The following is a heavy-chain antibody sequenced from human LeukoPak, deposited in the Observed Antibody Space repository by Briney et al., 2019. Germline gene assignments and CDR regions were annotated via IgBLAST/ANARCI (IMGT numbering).Heavy chain of an antibody. CDR2: ISSSSSTI. Sequence: GGSLRLSCAASGFTFSSYAVSWVRQAPGKGLEWVSYISSSSSTIYYADSVKGRFTISRDNAKNSLYLQMNSLRDEDTAVYYCARGEVQYSYGFRPRWTYNWFDPWGQGTLVTVSS. CDR1: GFTFSSYA. D-gene: IGHD5-18*01. J-gene: IGHJ5*02. CDR3: ARGEVQYSYGFRPRWTYNWFDP. V-gene: IGHV3-48*02.